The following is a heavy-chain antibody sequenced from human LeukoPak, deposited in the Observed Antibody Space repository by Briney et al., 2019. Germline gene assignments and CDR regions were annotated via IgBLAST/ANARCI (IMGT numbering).Heavy chain of an antibody. CDR2: ISGSGDST. D-gene: IGHD6-19*01. J-gene: IGHJ4*02. Sequence: HTGGSLRLSCAASGFTFSNYAMRWVRQAPGKGLEWVSGISGSGDSTYYADSVKGRFTISRDNSKNTLYLQMNSLRAEDTAVYYCARRSGIAVAGAFDYWGQGTLVTVPS. CDR1: GFTFSNYA. CDR3: ARRSGIAVAGAFDY. V-gene: IGHV3-23*01.